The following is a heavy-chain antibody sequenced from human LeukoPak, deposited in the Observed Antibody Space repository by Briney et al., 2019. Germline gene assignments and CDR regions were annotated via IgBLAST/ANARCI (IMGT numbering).Heavy chain of an antibody. CDR1: GFTFSSYE. Sequence: SGGSLRLSCAASGFTFSSYEMNWVRQAPGKGLEWVSYISNGGTKYYADSVKGRFTISRDNAKNSLYLQMNSLRAEDTAVYYCARDPGYCSGGSCYSESLDYWGQGTLVTVSS. J-gene: IGHJ4*02. CDR3: ARDPGYCSGGSCYSESLDY. V-gene: IGHV3-48*03. CDR2: ISNGGTK. D-gene: IGHD2-15*01.